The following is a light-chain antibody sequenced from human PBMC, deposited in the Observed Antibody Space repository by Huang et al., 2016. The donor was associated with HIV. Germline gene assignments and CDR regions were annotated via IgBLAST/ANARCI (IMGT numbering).Light chain of an antibody. V-gene: IGKV3-11*01. Sequence: EIVLTQSPATLSLSPGERATLSCRASQSGRNYLAWYQQKPGQAPRLRIYDASNRATGTPARFSGSGSGTDFTLTISSREPEDFAVYYCQQRSDWPPWTFGQGTKVEIK. CDR3: QQRSDWPPWT. J-gene: IGKJ1*01. CDR2: DAS. CDR1: QSGRNY.